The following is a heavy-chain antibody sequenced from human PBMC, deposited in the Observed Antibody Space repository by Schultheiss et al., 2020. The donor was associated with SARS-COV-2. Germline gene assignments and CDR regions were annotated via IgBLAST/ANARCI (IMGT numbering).Heavy chain of an antibody. CDR2: ISGSGGST. Sequence: GGSLRLSCTASGFTFGDYAMSWFRQAPGKGLEWVSAISGSGGSTYYADSVKGRFTISRDNSKNTLYLQMNSLRAEDTAVYYCAKDRAMDVWGQGTTVTVSS. CDR3: AKDRAMDV. V-gene: IGHV3-23*01. CDR1: GFTFGDYA. J-gene: IGHJ6*02.